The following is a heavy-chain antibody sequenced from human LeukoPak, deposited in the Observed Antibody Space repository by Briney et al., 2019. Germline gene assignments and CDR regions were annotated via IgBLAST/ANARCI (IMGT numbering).Heavy chain of an antibody. V-gene: IGHV3-7*02. CDR2: IDQNGSEK. CDR3: AAGGSWYYNY. CDR1: GFTFSSYW. Sequence: GGSLRLSCVASGFTFSSYWMAWVRQAPGKGLEWVANIDQNGSEKYFVDSVKGRFTISRDNAKNSLYLQMDSLRAEDTAVYYCAAGGSWYYNYWGQGTLVTVSS. J-gene: IGHJ4*02. D-gene: IGHD6-13*01.